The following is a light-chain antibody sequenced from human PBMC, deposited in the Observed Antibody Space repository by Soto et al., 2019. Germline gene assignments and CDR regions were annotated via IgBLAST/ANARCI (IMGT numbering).Light chain of an antibody. CDR2: YTS. V-gene: IGKV1-12*01. CDR3: QHGNRFPPT. J-gene: IGKJ5*01. CDR1: QIISAS. Sequence: DIQMTQSPSAVSASVGDRVTISCRASQIISASLSWYQHKPGKAPSLLIYYTSTLQRGVPSRFSGRGSGTDFTLTISSLQPEDFATYYCQHGNRFPPTFGQGTRVE.